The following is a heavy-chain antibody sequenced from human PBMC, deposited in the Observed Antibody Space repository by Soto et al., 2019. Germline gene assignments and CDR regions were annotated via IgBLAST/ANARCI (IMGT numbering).Heavy chain of an antibody. Sequence: ASVKVSCKASGYTFTGYYMHWVRQAPGQGLEWMGWINPNSGGTNYAQKFQGWVTMTRDTSISTAYMELSRLRSDDTAVYYCARGVRVGHEAFAIWGQGTMVTVSS. V-gene: IGHV1-2*04. CDR2: INPNSGGT. CDR3: ARGVRVGHEAFAI. D-gene: IGHD1-26*01. J-gene: IGHJ3*02. CDR1: GYTFTGYY.